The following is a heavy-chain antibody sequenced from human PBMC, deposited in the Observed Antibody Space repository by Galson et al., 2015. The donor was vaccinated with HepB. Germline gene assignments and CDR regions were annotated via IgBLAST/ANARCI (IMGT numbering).Heavy chain of an antibody. CDR2: ISSSSSYI. CDR1: GFTFSSYS. CDR3: AKDMDCSGGSCYAIDY. D-gene: IGHD2-15*01. J-gene: IGHJ4*02. V-gene: IGHV3-21*04. Sequence: SLRLSCAASGFTFSSYSMNWVRQAPGKGLEWVSSISSSSSYIYYADSVKGRFTISRDNAKNSLYLQMNSLRAEDTAVYYCAKDMDCSGGSCYAIDYWGQGTLVTVSS.